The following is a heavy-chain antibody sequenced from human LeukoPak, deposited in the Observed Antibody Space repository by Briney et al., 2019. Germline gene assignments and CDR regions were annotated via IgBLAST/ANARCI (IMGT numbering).Heavy chain of an antibody. CDR1: GGSISSYY. CDR2: IYYSGST. J-gene: IGHJ4*02. D-gene: IGHD6-6*01. V-gene: IGHV4-59*01. CDR3: ARDVGTRLPGY. Sequence: SETLSLTCTVSGGSISSYYWSWIRQPPGKGLEWIGYIYYSGSTNYNPSLKSRVTISVDTSKNQFSLKLSSVTAADTAVYYCARDVGTRLPGYWGQGILVTVSS.